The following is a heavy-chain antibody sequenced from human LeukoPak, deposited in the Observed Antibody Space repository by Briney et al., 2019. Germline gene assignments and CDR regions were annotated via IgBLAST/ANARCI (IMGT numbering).Heavy chain of an antibody. D-gene: IGHD1-26*01. Sequence: PSETLSLTCTVSGGSISSYYWSWIRQPPGKGLEWIGYIYYSGSTNYNPSLKSRVTISVDTSKNQFSLKLSSVTAADTAVYYCARGGGGSYHYYYYMDVWGKGTTVTVSS. CDR3: ARGGGGSYHYYYYMDV. V-gene: IGHV4-59*01. CDR2: IYYSGST. J-gene: IGHJ6*03. CDR1: GGSISSYY.